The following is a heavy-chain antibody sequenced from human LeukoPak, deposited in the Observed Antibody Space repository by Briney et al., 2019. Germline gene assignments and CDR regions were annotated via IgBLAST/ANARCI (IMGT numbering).Heavy chain of an antibody. Sequence: GGSLRLSCAASGFTFSSYSMSWVRQSPGKGLEWVGRIKSKTDGGTTDYAAPVKGRFTISRDDSKNTLYVQMNSLKTEDTAVYYCTTDQYYFDYWGQGTLVTVSS. CDR1: GFTFSSYS. V-gene: IGHV3-15*01. J-gene: IGHJ4*02. CDR3: TTDQYYFDY. CDR2: IKSKTDGGTT.